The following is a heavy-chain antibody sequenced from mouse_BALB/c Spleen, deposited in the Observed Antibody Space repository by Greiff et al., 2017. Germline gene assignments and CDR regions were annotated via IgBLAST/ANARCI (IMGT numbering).Heavy chain of an antibody. Sequence: DVKLVESGGGLVQPGGSLRLSCATSGFTFTDCYMSWVRQPPGKALEWLGFIRNKANGYTTEYSASVKGRFTISRDNSQSILYLQMNTLRAEDSATYYCARDIPDYYGSSYFDYWGQGTTLTVSS. CDR3: ARDIPDYYGSSYFDY. CDR2: IRNKANGYTT. V-gene: IGHV7-3*02. CDR1: GFTFTDCY. D-gene: IGHD1-1*01. J-gene: IGHJ2*01.